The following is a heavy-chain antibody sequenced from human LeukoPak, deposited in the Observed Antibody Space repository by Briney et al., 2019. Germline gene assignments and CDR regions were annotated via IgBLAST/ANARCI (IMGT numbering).Heavy chain of an antibody. CDR3: ARRGYYDSVKWFDP. V-gene: IGHV4-38-2*01. CDR1: GYSISSGYY. D-gene: IGHD3-3*01. J-gene: IGHJ5*02. CDR2: IYHSGST. Sequence: SETLSLTCAVSGYSISSGYYWGWIRQPPGKVLEWIGSIYHSGSTYYNPSLKSRVTISVDTSKNQFSLKLSSVTAADTAVYYCARRGYYDSVKWFDPWGQGTLVTVSS.